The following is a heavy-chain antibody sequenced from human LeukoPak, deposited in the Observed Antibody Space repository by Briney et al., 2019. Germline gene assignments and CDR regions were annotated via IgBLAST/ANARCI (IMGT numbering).Heavy chain of an antibody. CDR3: ASGIAVAHFGY. J-gene: IGHJ4*02. CDR1: GFTFSSYS. V-gene: IGHV3-33*08. CDR2: IWYDGSNK. D-gene: IGHD6-19*01. Sequence: GGSLRLSCAASGFTFSSYSMNWVRQAPGKGLEWVAVIWYDGSNKYYADSVKGRFTISRDNSKNTLYLQMNSLRAEDTAVYYCASGIAVAHFGYWGQGTLVTVSS.